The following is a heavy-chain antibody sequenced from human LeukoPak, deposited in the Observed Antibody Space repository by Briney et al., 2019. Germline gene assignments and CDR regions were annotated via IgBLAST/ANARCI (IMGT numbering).Heavy chain of an antibody. CDR2: ISGSGGST. CDR3: AFSLTGTKYYYYYYGMDV. V-gene: IGHV3-23*01. D-gene: IGHD1-7*01. CDR1: GFTFSSYA. Sequence: PGGSLRLSCAASGFTFSSYAMSWVRQAPGKGLEWVSAISGSGGSTYYADSVKGRFTISRDNSKNTLYLQMNSLRAEDTAVYYCAFSLTGTKYYYYYYGMDVWGQGTTVTVSS. J-gene: IGHJ6*02.